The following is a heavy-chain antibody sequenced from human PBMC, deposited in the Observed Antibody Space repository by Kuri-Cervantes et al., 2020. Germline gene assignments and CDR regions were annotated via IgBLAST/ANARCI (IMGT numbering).Heavy chain of an antibody. CDR1: GYSFTSYW. D-gene: IGHD6-13*01. Sequence: GESLKISCKGSGYSFTSYWIGWVRRMPGKGLEWMGIIYPGDSDTRHSPSFQGQVTISADKSISTAYLQWSSLKASDTAMYYCARRKQLVLDAFDIWGQGTMVTVSS. CDR3: ARRKQLVLDAFDI. J-gene: IGHJ3*02. V-gene: IGHV5-51*01. CDR2: IYPGDSDT.